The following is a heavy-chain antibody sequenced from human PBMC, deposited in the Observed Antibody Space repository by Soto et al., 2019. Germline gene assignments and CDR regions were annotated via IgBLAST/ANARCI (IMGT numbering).Heavy chain of an antibody. J-gene: IGHJ4*02. CDR1: GYTFIDYY. CDR3: ARPPGYISYWYYFDL. CDR2: ISPKSGVT. D-gene: IGHD6-19*01. V-gene: IGHV1-2*02. Sequence: QVQLVQSGAEVKKPGASVKVSCEASGYTFIDYYMHWVRQAPGQGFEWMGRISPKSGVTNYAQKFQGRVTMTWDTSLNTAYMELSSIMSEDTAVYYCARPPGYISYWYYFDLWGQGTLVTVSS.